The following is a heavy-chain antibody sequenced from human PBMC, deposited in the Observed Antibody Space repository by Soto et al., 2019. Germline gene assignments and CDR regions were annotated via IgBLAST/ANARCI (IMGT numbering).Heavy chain of an antibody. CDR1: GFTFSSYA. D-gene: IGHD6-13*01. J-gene: IGHJ6*03. CDR2: ISGSGGST. V-gene: IGHV3-23*01. CDR3: AKDRRVSSIWIYYYYYMDV. Sequence: GGSLRLSCAASGFTFSSYAMSWVRQAPGKGLEWVSAISGSGGSTYYADSVKGRFTISRDNSKNTLYLQMNSLRAEDTAVYYCAKDRRVSSIWIYYYYYMDVWGKGTTVTVSS.